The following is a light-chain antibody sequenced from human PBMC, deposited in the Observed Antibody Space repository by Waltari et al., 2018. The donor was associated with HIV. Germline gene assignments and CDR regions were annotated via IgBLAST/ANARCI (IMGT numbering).Light chain of an antibody. CDR1: NRDLGAYNY. V-gene: IGLV2-14*01. CDR2: EVS. J-gene: IGLJ1*01. Sequence: QSALTQPASVSGSPGQSITISCTGPNRDLGAYNYVSWYQQHPGKAPKLLIYEVSNRPSGVSNRFSGSKSGTTASLTISGLQAEDEADYYCSSYTGTSTLYVFGPGTKVTVL. CDR3: SSYTGTSTLYV.